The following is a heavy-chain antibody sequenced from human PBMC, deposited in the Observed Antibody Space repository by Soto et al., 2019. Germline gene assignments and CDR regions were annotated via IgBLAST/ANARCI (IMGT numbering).Heavy chain of an antibody. Sequence: PSETLSLTCTVSGDSINSFYWTWIRQPAGKRLEWIGRIHSSGTTKYNPSLKSRVTMSVDTSKNQFSLKLTSVTAADTAVYYCARDRIIGTSYSDYWGQGXLVTVYS. CDR3: ARDRIIGTSYSDY. V-gene: IGHV4-4*07. CDR1: GDSINSFY. CDR2: IHSSGTT. D-gene: IGHD1-7*01. J-gene: IGHJ4*02.